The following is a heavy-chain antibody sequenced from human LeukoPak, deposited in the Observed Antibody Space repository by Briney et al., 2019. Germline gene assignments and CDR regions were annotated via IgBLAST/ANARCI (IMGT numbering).Heavy chain of an antibody. D-gene: IGHD3-22*01. V-gene: IGHV1-46*01. CDR3: ARDIGWHYYDSSGSSGGFDY. CDR2: INPSGGST. Sequence: GASVKVSCKASGYTFTSYYMHWVRQAPGQGLEWVGIINPSGGSTSYAQKFQGRVTMTRDTSTSTVYMELSSLRSEDTAVYYCARDIGWHYYDSSGSSGGFDYWGQGTLVTVSS. CDR1: GYTFTSYY. J-gene: IGHJ4*02.